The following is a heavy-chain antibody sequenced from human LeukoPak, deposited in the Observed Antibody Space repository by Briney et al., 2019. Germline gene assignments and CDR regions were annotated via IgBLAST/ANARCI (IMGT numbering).Heavy chain of an antibody. V-gene: IGHV3-30-3*01. CDR1: GFTVSSNY. J-gene: IGHJ4*02. CDR3: ARGVITFGGVLDYFDY. D-gene: IGHD3-16*01. Sequence: PGGSLRLSCAASGFTVSSNYMSWVRQAPGKGLEWVAVISYDGSNKYYADSVKGRFTISRDNSKNTLYLQMNSLRAEDTAVYYCARGVITFGGVLDYFDYWGQGTLVTVSS. CDR2: ISYDGSNK.